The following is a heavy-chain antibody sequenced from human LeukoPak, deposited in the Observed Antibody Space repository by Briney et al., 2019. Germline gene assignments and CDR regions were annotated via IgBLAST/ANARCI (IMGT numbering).Heavy chain of an antibody. V-gene: IGHV1-69*02. CDR1: GGTFPTYT. D-gene: IGHD6-19*01. Sequence: SVKVSCKGSGGTFPTYTISWLRQAPGLGLEWMGRIIPVIGIPNYAQKLQDRLTITADKSTNTVYMDLSSLTSDDTAVYYWARGGRVAVASYHPFDNWGRGTLVTVSS. CDR2: IIPVIGIP. J-gene: IGHJ3*02. CDR3: ARGGRVAVASYHPFDN.